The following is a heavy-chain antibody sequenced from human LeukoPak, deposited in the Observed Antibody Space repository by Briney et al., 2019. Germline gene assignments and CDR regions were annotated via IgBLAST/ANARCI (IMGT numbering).Heavy chain of an antibody. V-gene: IGHV3-33*01. CDR2: IWYDGSNK. Sequence: PGGSLRLSCAASVFSFSSDWMHWVRQAPCKGLEWVAVIWYDGSNKYYADSVKGRFTISRDNSKNTLYLQMNSLRAEDTAVYYCATNLNPEHYYYGMDVWGQGTTVTVSS. J-gene: IGHJ6*02. D-gene: IGHD2-8*01. CDR1: VFSFSSDW. CDR3: ATNLNPEHYYYGMDV.